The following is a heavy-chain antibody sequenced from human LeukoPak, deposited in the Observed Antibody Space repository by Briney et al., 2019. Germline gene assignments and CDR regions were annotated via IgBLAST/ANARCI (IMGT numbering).Heavy chain of an antibody. CDR3: AREPLTDYGHFYYGDYYYYYYMDV. J-gene: IGHJ6*03. V-gene: IGHV3-11*04. CDR1: GFTFSDYY. D-gene: IGHD4-17*01. CDR2: ISSSGSTI. Sequence: PGGSLRLSCAASGFTFSDYYMSWIRQAPGKGLEWVSYISSSGSTIYYADSVKGRFTISRDNAKNSLYLQLNSLRAEDTAVYYCAREPLTDYGHFYYGDYYYYYYMDVWGKGTTVTVSS.